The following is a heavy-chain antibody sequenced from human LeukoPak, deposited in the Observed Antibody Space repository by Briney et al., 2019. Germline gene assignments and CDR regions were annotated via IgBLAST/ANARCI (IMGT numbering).Heavy chain of an antibody. CDR1: GFTFSSHA. V-gene: IGHV3-7*01. D-gene: IGHD3-22*01. Sequence: GGSLRLSCAASGFTFSSHALHWVRRAPGKGLEWVARIRHDGSEKHYVDSVKGGFTISRDNAKNSLSLQMDSLRAEDTAVYYCASCKVVVSNGGSDIWGQGTMVTVSS. CDR3: ASCKVVVSNGGSDI. CDR2: IRHDGSEK. J-gene: IGHJ3*02.